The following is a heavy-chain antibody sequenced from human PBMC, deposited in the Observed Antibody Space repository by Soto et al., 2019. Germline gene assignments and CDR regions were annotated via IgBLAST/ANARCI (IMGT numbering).Heavy chain of an antibody. CDR1: GFTFTAYY. J-gene: IGHJ4*02. D-gene: IGHD3-10*01. CDR2: INKDGSKQ. CDR3: SRENWFQDY. Sequence: EVQLVESGGGLVQPGGSLRLSCAASGFTFTAYYMTWVRQVPGKGLEWVASINKDGSKQYYVDSEKGRFTIARDNAMNSLYLKMNSLRAGDTALYYCSRENWFQDYWGQGTVVTVSS. V-gene: IGHV3-7*03.